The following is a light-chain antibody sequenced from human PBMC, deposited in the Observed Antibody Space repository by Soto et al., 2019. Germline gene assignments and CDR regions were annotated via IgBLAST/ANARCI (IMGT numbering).Light chain of an antibody. J-gene: IGKJ2*01. CDR2: KTS. CDR3: LQYNCLPYT. CDR1: QNVNIW. Sequence: EMRESLYLSTLSAFVGDRVILTCRASQNVNIWLAWYQQRPRKAPKLLIYKTSSLESGVPSRFSGSGSGTEFTLTISSLETDDFETYCCLQYNCLPYTLGQGTKGDIK. V-gene: IGKV1-5*03.